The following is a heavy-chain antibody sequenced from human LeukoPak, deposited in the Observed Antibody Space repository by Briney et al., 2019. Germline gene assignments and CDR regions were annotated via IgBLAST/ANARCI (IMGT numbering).Heavy chain of an antibody. CDR3: ARLRDGRWLLEY. D-gene: IGHD5-24*01. J-gene: IGHJ4*02. Sequence: SETLSLTCTVSGGSISSGGYYWSWIRQHPGKGLEWIGYIYYSGSTYYNPSLKSRVTISVDTSKNQFSLKLSSVTAADTAVYYCARLRDGRWLLEYWGQGTLVTVSS. CDR1: GGSISSGGYY. V-gene: IGHV4-31*03. CDR2: IYYSGST.